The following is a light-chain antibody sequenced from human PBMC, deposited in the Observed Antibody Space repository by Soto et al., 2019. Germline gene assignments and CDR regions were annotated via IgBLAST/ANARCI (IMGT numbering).Light chain of an antibody. CDR2: DVT. V-gene: IGLV2-11*01. CDR1: SIDVVCYNY. CDR3: CSYAGSYIYV. J-gene: IGLJ1*01. Sequence: QSALTQPRSVSGSPGQSFTISCPGTSIDVVCYNYVSWYQQHPDKAPKVMIYDVTKRPSGVPDRFSGSKSGNTASLTISGLQAEDEADYYCCSYAGSYIYVFGTG.